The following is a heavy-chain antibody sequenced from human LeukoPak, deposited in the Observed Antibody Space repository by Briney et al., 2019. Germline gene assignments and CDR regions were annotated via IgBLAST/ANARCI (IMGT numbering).Heavy chain of an antibody. J-gene: IGHJ6*03. CDR2: ITSDGSTT. D-gene: IGHD1-26*01. V-gene: IGHV3-74*01. CDR3: ARDRSGSQYYIDV. CDR1: GFRLGSDW. Sequence: GGSLRLSCVGSGFRLGSDWMHWVRQAPGKGLEWVSRITSDGSTTSYADSVKGRFTISRDNARNTLYLQMNSLRAEDTAVYYCARDRSGSQYYIDVWGKGATVTVSS.